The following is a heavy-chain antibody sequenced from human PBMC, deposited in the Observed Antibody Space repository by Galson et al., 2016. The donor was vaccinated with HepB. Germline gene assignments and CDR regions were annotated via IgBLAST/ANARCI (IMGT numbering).Heavy chain of an antibody. CDR2: ISDSGSA. CDR3: ARIFSPNWIAGAGLTWLDP. D-gene: IGHD2-2*03. CDR1: NESFSAYY. Sequence: SETLSLTCAIYNESFSAYYWGWVRQPPGKGLEWIGEISDSGSANYNPSLKSRVPISMDPSKNQFPLNLNSVTACDTAVYYCARIFSPNWIAGAGLTWLDPRGQGTLVAVSS. V-gene: IGHV4-34*01. J-gene: IGHJ5*02.